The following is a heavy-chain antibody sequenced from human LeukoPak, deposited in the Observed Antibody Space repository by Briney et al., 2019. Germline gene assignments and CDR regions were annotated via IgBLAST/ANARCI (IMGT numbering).Heavy chain of an antibody. CDR2: IHPIGPT. D-gene: IGHD4-17*01. CDR3: AGGADDYETAY. CDR1: NVSIYNGRYI. Sequence: SSETLSFVCSAPNVSIYNGRYIWRWTRHHPETSLEWIGHIHPIGPTFYNPSLRSRLSISFNMSNSRLSMEMTCMTAAEAAIYDCAGGADDYETAYWGQGTLVTVSS. J-gene: IGHJ1*01. V-gene: IGHV4-31*02.